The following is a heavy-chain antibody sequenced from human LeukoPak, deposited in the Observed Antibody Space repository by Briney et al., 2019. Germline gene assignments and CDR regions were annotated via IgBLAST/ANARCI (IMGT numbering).Heavy chain of an antibody. V-gene: IGHV4-34*01. D-gene: IGHD1-14*01. CDR1: GESFTDHH. J-gene: IGHJ4*02. CDR2: ISHDEGT. CDR3: ARGPDSRKAGY. Sequence: SETLSLTCGIYGESFTDHHLSWTRQPPEKGLEWIGEISHDEGTNYNQSLRSRVTISLDMSKNQFSPKLTSVTAADTAVYYCARGPDSRKAGYWGPGTLVTVSS.